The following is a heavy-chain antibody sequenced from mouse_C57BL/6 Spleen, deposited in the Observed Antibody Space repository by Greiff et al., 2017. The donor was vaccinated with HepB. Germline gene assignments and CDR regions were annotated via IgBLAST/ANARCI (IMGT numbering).Heavy chain of an antibody. CDR1: GFTFSDYG. D-gene: IGHD1-1*01. Sequence: EVKLQESGGGLVKPGGSLKLSCAASGFTFSDYGMHWVRQAPEKGLEWVAYISSGSSTIYYADTVKGRFTISRDNAKNTLFLQMTSLRSEDTAMYYCARPYSHITTAYYFDYWGQGTTLTVSS. J-gene: IGHJ2*01. V-gene: IGHV5-17*01. CDR3: ARPYSHITTAYYFDY. CDR2: ISSGSSTI.